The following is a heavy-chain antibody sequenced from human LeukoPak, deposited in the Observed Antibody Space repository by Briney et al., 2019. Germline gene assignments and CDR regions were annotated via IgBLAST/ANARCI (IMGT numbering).Heavy chain of an antibody. D-gene: IGHD3-22*01. CDR1: GFTFSTSW. J-gene: IGHJ4*02. V-gene: IGHV3-7*05. CDR3: TTYSDSGPSKD. CDR2: INKDGGVQ. Sequence: GGPLRLSCAASGFTFSTSWMTWVRQAPGKGLEWVANINKDGGVQFYGDSVKARFTISRDNTKNSLYLQMNSLSAGDTAMYYCTTYSDSGPSKDWGQGTLVTVSS.